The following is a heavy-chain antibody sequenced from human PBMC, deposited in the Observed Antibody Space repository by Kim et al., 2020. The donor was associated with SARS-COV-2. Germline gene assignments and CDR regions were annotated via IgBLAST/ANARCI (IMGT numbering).Heavy chain of an antibody. V-gene: IGHV4-4*07. D-gene: IGHD3-22*01. J-gene: IGHJ6*02. CDR3: SRDGIVAGRYYYGMDV. Sequence: SLKSRVTMSVATSKNQFSLKLSSVTAADTAVYYCSRDGIVAGRYYYGMDVWGQGTTVTVSS.